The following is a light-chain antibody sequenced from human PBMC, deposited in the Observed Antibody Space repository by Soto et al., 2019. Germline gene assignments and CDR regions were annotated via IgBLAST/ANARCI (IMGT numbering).Light chain of an antibody. V-gene: IGKV1-39*01. J-gene: IGKJ1*01. CDR3: QQYANWPKT. CDR2: AAS. Sequence: DIQMTQSPSSLSASVGDRVTITCRPSLSISSYLNWYQQKPGKAPKLLIYAASSLQSGVPSRFSGSGSETEFTLTISSLQSEDLAVYYCQQYANWPKTFGQGTKVDIK. CDR1: LSISSY.